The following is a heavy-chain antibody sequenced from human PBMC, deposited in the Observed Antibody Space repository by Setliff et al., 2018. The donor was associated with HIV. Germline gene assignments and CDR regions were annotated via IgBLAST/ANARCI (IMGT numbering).Heavy chain of an antibody. Sequence: ASVKVSCKASGYTFTSYYMHWVRQAPGQGLEWMGVINPGGGSTTYAQRFQGRVTIIRDTSTSTVYMDLSSLRSEDTAVYYCARPGIAAADYYFDYWGQGAQVTVSS. CDR1: GYTFTSYY. D-gene: IGHD6-13*01. CDR3: ARPGIAAADYYFDY. J-gene: IGHJ4*02. V-gene: IGHV1-46*01. CDR2: INPGGGST.